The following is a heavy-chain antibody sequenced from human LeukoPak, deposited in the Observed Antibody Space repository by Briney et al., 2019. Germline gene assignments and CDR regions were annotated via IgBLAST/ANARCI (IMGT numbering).Heavy chain of an antibody. J-gene: IGHJ6*02. Sequence: GGSLRLSCAASGFTFSSYGMHWVRQAPGKGLEWVSAISGTGGSTYYADSVKGRFTISRDNSKNTLYLQMNSLRAEDTAIYYCARPVGGNGMDVWGQGTTVTVSS. V-gene: IGHV3-23*01. CDR1: GFTFSSYG. D-gene: IGHD1-26*01. CDR3: ARPVGGNGMDV. CDR2: ISGTGGST.